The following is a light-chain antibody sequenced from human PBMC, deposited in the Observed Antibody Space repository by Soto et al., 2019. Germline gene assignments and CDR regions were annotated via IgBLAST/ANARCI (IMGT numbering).Light chain of an antibody. CDR2: GAS. Sequence: EIVLTQSPGTLSLSPGERATLPCRASQSVSKNYLAWYQQKLGQAPRLLIYGASNRETGIPERFSGSGAGTECTLTISSLQPEDVETDYCQKYNSATQTFGQGTKVDIK. V-gene: IGKV3-20*01. J-gene: IGKJ1*01. CDR3: QKYNSATQT. CDR1: QSVSKNY.